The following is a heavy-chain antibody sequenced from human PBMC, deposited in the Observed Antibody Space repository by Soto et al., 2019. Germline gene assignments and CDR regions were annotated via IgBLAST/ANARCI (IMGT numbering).Heavy chain of an antibody. CDR3: ARDRVAGLWPDAFDI. D-gene: IGHD2-15*01. CDR2: INPYNANT. V-gene: IGHV1-18*04. Sequence: GASVKVSCKTSGYTFTNHGINWVRQAPGQGLEWMGWINPYNANTNYAQKLQGRVTMTTDTSTTTAYMDLRSLTSDDTAVYYCARDRVAGLWPDAFDICGQAPLVSVSS. J-gene: IGHJ3*02. CDR1: GYTFTNHG.